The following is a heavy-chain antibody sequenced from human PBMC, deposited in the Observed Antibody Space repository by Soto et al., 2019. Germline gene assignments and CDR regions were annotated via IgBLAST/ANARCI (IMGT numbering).Heavy chain of an antibody. CDR3: ARDGREGDYYYMYV. CDR2: ISSSSSTI. Sequence: EVQLVESGGGLVQPGGSLRLSCAASGFTFSSYSMNWVRQAPGKGLEWVSYISSSSSTIYYADSVKGRFTISRDNAKNTLYLKMNSLRAEDTAVYYCARDGREGDYYYMYVWGKGTTVTVSS. V-gene: IGHV3-48*01. D-gene: IGHD1-1*01. J-gene: IGHJ6*03. CDR1: GFTFSSYS.